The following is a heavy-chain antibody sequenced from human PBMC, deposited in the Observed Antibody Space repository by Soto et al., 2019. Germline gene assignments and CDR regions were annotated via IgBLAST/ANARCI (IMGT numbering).Heavy chain of an antibody. CDR2: ISSDGSHK. Sequence: QVQLVESGGGVVQPGRSLRLSGAPSGFTFSNSAINWVRQAPDKGLEWVAVISSDGSHKYYVDSVRGRFTISRDNSKNTLYLQMNSLRAEDTAVYYCARPYCRSTRCYLYYYAMDVWGQGTTVTVSS. V-gene: IGHV3-30-3*01. J-gene: IGHJ6*02. CDR1: GFTFSNSA. CDR3: ARPYCRSTRCYLYYYAMDV. D-gene: IGHD2-2*01.